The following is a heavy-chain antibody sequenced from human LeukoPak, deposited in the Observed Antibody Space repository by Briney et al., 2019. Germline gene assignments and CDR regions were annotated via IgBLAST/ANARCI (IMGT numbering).Heavy chain of an antibody. CDR2: IYYSGST. CDR3: ARAGLFDSSAYPYDAFDM. V-gene: IGHV4-59*01. J-gene: IGHJ3*02. CDR1: GASISSYY. D-gene: IGHD3-22*01. Sequence: SETLSLTCTVSGASISSYYWSWIRQPPGKGLEWIGYIYYSGSTNYNPSLKSRVTTSEDTSKNQFSLKLSSVTAADTAVYFCARAGLFDSSAYPYDAFDMWGQGTMVTVSS.